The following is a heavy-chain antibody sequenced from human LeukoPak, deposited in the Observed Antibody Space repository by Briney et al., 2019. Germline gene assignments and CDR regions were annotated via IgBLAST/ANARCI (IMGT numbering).Heavy chain of an antibody. D-gene: IGHD4-11*01. J-gene: IGHJ4*02. CDR1: GGSISSSSYY. CDR2: IYYSGST. CDR3: ARAPDYSKHTLDY. Sequence: SETLSLTCTVSGGSISSSSYYWGWIRQPPGKGLEWIGSIYYSGSTYYNPSLKSRVTISVDTSKNQFSLKLSSVTAADTAVYYCARAPDYSKHTLDYWGQGTLVTVSS. V-gene: IGHV4-39*07.